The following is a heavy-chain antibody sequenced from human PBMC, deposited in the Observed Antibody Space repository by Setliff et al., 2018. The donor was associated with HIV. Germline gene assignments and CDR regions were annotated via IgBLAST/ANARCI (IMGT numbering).Heavy chain of an antibody. J-gene: IGHJ4*02. CDR1: DDFITSYY. V-gene: IGHV4-59*01. CDR3: ARAVYYFDF. CDR2: IYYSGST. D-gene: IGHD1-20*01. Sequence: SETLSLTCTVSDDFITSYYWSWIRQPPGKGLEWIGYIYYSGSTNYNPSLKSRVTISLDMSTSQFSLRLSSVAAADTAVYYCARAVYYFDFWGQGTLVTVSS.